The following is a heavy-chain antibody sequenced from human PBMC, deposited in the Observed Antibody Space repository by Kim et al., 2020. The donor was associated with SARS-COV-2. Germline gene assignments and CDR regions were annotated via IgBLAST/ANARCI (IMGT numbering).Heavy chain of an antibody. CDR2: ISGSGGST. V-gene: IGHV3-23*01. CDR3: AKSSGAMVRNGMDV. Sequence: GGSLRLSCAASGFTFSSYAMSWVRQAPGKGLEWVSAISGSGGSTYYADSVKGRFTISRDNSKNTLYLQMNSLRAEDTAVYYCAKSSGAMVRNGMDVWGQGTTVPVSS. D-gene: IGHD5-18*01. J-gene: IGHJ6*02. CDR1: GFTFSSYA.